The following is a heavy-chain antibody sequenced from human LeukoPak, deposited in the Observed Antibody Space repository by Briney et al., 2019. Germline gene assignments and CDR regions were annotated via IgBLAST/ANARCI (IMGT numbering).Heavy chain of an antibody. V-gene: IGHV3-23*01. Sequence: PGGSLRLSCAASGFTFSSYAMSWVRQAPGKGLEWVSAISGSGGSTYYADSVKGRFTISRDNSKNTLYLQMNSLRAEDTAVYYCAKGYDFWSGYTSFDYWGQGTLVTVSS. CDR2: ISGSGGST. CDR1: GFTFSSYA. CDR3: AKGYDFWSGYTSFDY. J-gene: IGHJ4*02. D-gene: IGHD3-3*01.